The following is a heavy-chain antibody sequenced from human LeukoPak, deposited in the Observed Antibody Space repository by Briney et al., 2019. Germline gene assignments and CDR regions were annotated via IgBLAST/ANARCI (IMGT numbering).Heavy chain of an antibody. CDR1: GFTFSSHW. CDR3: ARELRYFDWLGVPYYYYYYMDV. J-gene: IGHJ6*03. V-gene: IGHV3-7*01. D-gene: IGHD3-9*01. Sequence: GGSLRLSCAASGFTFSSHWMSWVRQAPGKGLEWVANIKQDGSGKYYMDSVKGRFTISRDNAKNSLYLQMNSLRAEDTAVYYCARELRYFDWLGVPYYYYYYMDVWGKGTTVTISS. CDR2: IKQDGSGK.